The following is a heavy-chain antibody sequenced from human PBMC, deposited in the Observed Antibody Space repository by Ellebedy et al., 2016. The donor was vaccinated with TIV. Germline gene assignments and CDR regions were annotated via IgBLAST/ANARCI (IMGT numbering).Heavy chain of an antibody. CDR1: GFTFSSYA. V-gene: IGHV3-74*01. Sequence: GESLKISCAASGFTFSSYAMSWVRQAPGKGLVWVSRIHSDGSKTWYADSVKGRFTFSRDNGQNTLYLQMNRLRAEDTALYYCAKDKRMITFGGVIDYWGQGTLVTVSS. D-gene: IGHD3-16*01. CDR2: IHSDGSKT. CDR3: AKDKRMITFGGVIDY. J-gene: IGHJ4*02.